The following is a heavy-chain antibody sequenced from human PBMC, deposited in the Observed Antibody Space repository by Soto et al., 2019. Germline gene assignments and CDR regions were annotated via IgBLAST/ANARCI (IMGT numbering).Heavy chain of an antibody. J-gene: IGHJ5*02. CDR1: GYTFTDYF. Sequence: QVHLVQSGAEVKKPGASVQVSCKASGYTFTDYFIHLVRQAPGQGLEWMGWINPKSGGTMYAQRFQCRVTMTRDTSISTAYMELTRLRSDDTAVYYCAGEESTVDWFDPWGQGTLVTVSS. CDR2: INPKSGGT. CDR3: AGEESTVDWFDP. V-gene: IGHV1-2*02. D-gene: IGHD2-21*01.